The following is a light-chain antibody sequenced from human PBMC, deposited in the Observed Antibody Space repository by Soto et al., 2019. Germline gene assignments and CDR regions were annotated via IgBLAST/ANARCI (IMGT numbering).Light chain of an antibody. CDR2: GAS. Sequence: EIVMTQSPSTLSVSPGERATLSCRASQSVSRKLAWYQQTRGQAPRLLVYGASTRATGVPARFSGSGSGTEFTLTISNLQSEDFAVYHCQQYDKWPRTFGQGTKVDIK. J-gene: IGKJ1*01. CDR1: QSVSRK. CDR3: QQYDKWPRT. V-gene: IGKV3-15*01.